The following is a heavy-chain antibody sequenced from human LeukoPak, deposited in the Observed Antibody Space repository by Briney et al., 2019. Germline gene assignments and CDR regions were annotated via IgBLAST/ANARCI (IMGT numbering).Heavy chain of an antibody. CDR3: ARGLGYCSSTSCYSPFDY. V-gene: IGHV4-30-2*01. CDR1: GGSISSGGCY. Sequence: SQTLSLTCTVSGGSISSGGCYWSWIRQPPGKGLEWIGYIYHSGSTYYNPSLKSRVTISVDRSKNQFSLKLSSVTAADTAVYYCARGLGYCSSTSCYSPFDYWGQGTLVTVSS. J-gene: IGHJ4*02. D-gene: IGHD2-2*01. CDR2: IYHSGST.